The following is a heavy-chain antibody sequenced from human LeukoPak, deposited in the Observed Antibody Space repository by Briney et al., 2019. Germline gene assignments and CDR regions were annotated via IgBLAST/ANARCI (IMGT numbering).Heavy chain of an antibody. CDR2: INHSGST. CDR3: ARHHVLLWFGEFSRRPNWFDP. V-gene: IGHV4-34*01. D-gene: IGHD3-10*01. Sequence: SETLSLTCAVYGGSFSGYYWSWIRQPPGKGLEWIGEINHSGSTNYNPSLKSRVTISVDTSKNQFSLKLSSVTAADTAVYYCARHHVLLWFGEFSRRPNWFDPWGQGTLVTVSS. CDR1: GGSFSGYY. J-gene: IGHJ5*02.